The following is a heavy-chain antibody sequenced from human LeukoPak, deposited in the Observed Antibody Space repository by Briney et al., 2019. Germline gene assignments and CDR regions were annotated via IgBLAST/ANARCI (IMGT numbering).Heavy chain of an antibody. D-gene: IGHD2-15*01. Sequence: SETLSLTCTVSGGSISSSSYYWGWIRQPPGKGLEWIGSIYYSGSTYYNPSLKSRVTISVDTSKNQFSLKLSSVTAADTAVYYCARGGIPTSFCVYWGQGTLVTVSS. CDR3: ARGGIPTSFCVY. CDR1: GGSISSSSYY. J-gene: IGHJ4*02. CDR2: IYYSGST. V-gene: IGHV4-39*01.